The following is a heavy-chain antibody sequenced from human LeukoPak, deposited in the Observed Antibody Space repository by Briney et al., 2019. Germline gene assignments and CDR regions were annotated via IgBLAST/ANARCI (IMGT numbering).Heavy chain of an antibody. Sequence: SETLSLTCAVYGGSFSGYYWSWIRQPPGKGLEWIGEINHSGSTNYNPSLKSRVTISVDTSKNQFSLKLSSVTATDTAVYYCAVPDYYDSSASDYWGQGTLVTVSS. CDR3: AVPDYYDSSASDY. V-gene: IGHV4-34*01. CDR1: GGSFSGYY. CDR2: INHSGST. J-gene: IGHJ4*02. D-gene: IGHD3-22*01.